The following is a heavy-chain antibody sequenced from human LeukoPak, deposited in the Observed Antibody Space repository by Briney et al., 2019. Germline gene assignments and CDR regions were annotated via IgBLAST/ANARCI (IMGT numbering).Heavy chain of an antibody. CDR1: GGTFSSYA. J-gene: IGHJ4*02. CDR2: IIPIFGTA. D-gene: IGHD1-26*01. Sequence: GASVKVSCKASGGTFSSYAISWVRQAPGQGLEWMGGIIPIFGTANYAQKFQGRVTITADESTSTAYMELSSLRSEDTAVYYCARDQGTSIVGATRFFDYWGQGTLVTVSS. V-gene: IGHV1-69*13. CDR3: ARDQGTSIVGATRFFDY.